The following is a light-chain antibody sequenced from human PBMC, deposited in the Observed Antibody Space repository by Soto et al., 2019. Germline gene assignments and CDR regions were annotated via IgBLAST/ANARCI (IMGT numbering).Light chain of an antibody. J-gene: IGLJ1*01. CDR2: EVN. CDR1: SSDVGGYHY. Sequence: QSVLTQPASVSGSPGQSITISCTGSSSDVGGYHYVSWYQQYPGEAPKLILYEVNNRPSGVSNHFSGSKSGNTASLIISGLQADDEADYYCSSYSTTSTLVFGSGTKLTVL. V-gene: IGLV2-14*01. CDR3: SSYSTTSTLV.